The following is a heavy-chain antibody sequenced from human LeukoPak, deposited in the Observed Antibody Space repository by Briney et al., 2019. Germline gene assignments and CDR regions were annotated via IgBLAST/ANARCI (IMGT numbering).Heavy chain of an antibody. CDR1: GYTFPGYY. Sequence: ASVKVSCKASGYTFPGYYIHWVRQAPGQGLEWMGWINPNSGGTNYAQKFQGRVTMTRDMSTSTVYMELSSLRSEDTAVYYCARERLAALFWFDPWGQGTLVTVSS. V-gene: IGHV1-2*02. D-gene: IGHD6-6*01. CDR3: ARERLAALFWFDP. CDR2: INPNSGGT. J-gene: IGHJ5*02.